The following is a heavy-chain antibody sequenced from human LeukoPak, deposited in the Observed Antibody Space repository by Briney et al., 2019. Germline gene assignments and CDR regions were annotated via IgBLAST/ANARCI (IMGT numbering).Heavy chain of an antibody. CDR2: IKQDGSEK. Sequence: GGSLRLSCAASEFIFSGYWMNWVRQAPGKGLEWVANIKQDGSEKQYVDSVRGRFTISRDNAKNSLYLQMNSLRVEDTAAYYCARDGFVGAADYWGQGTLVTVSS. V-gene: IGHV3-7*01. J-gene: IGHJ4*02. CDR1: EFIFSGYW. CDR3: ARDGFVGAADY. D-gene: IGHD6-13*01.